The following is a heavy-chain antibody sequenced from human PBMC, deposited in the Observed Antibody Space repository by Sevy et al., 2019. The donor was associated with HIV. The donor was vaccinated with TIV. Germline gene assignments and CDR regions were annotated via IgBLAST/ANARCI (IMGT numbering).Heavy chain of an antibody. CDR3: ARVIRGSGRPGYYYYYMDV. D-gene: IGHD2-15*01. CDR2: IYYSGST. J-gene: IGHJ6*03. CDR1: GGSISSYY. Sequence: SETLSLTCTVSGGSISSYYWSWIRQPPGKGLEWIGYIYYSGSTNYNPSLKSRVTISVDTSKTQFSLKLSSVTAADTAVYYCARVIRGSGRPGYYYYYMDVWGKGTTVTVSS. V-gene: IGHV4-59*01.